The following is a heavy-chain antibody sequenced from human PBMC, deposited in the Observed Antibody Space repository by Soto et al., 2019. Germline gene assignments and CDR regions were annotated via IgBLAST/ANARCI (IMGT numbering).Heavy chain of an antibody. J-gene: IGHJ6*02. Sequence: QVQLQQWGAGLLKPSETLSLTCAVYGGSFSGYYWSWIRQPPGKGLEGIGEINHSGSSNYNPSLKSRVTISVDTSKNQFSLKLSSVTAADTAVYYCARALIVVVVAATPHYYYYGMDVWGQGTTVTVSS. CDR2: INHSGSS. CDR1: GGSFSGYY. CDR3: ARALIVVVVAATPHYYYYGMDV. D-gene: IGHD2-15*01. V-gene: IGHV4-34*01.